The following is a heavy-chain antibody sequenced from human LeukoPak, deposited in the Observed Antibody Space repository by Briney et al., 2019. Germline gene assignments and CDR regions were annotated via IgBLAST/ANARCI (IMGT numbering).Heavy chain of an antibody. J-gene: IGHJ4*02. V-gene: IGHV3-23*01. CDR3: ARDSSGWYRRGSYYFDY. CDR2: ISGGGTST. D-gene: IGHD6-19*01. CDR1: GFTFSSYA. Sequence: GGSLRLSCAASGFTFSSYAMSWVRQAPGKGLEWLSAISGGGTSTYYADSVKGRFTISRDNAKNSLYLQMNSLRAEDTAVYYCARDSSGWYRRGSYYFDYWGQGTLVTVSS.